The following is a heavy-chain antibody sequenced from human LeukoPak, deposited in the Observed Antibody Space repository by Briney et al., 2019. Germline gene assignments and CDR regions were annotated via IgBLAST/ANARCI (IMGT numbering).Heavy chain of an antibody. CDR1: GYSISTGYY. CDR2: INPRGST. V-gene: IGHV4-38-2*02. CDR3: ARGLRQGSAWSWGPKEKSYQYMDV. Sequence: SETLSLTCTVSGYSISTGYYWGWIRQPPGKGLEWIGEINPRGSTNYNPSLESRVTVSADTSRNQLSLSPTSVTAADSAVYFCARGLRQGSAWSWGPKEKSYQYMDVWGTGTTVIVSS. J-gene: IGHJ6*04. D-gene: IGHD6-19*01.